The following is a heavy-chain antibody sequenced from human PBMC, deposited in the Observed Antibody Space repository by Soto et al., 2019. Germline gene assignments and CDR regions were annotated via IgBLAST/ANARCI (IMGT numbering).Heavy chain of an antibody. CDR3: ARHPERIAQIGWFDP. V-gene: IGHV3-48*01. D-gene: IGHD6-13*01. Sequence: GGSLKLSCAASGFTFSSYSMNWVRQAPGKGLEWVSYISSSSSTIYYADSVKGRFTISRDNAKNSLYLQMNSLRAEDTAVYYCARHPERIAQIGWFDPWGQGTLVTVSS. CDR1: GFTFSSYS. CDR2: ISSSSSTI. J-gene: IGHJ5*02.